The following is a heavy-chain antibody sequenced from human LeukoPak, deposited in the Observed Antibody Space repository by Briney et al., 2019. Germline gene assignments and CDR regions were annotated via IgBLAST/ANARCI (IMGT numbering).Heavy chain of an antibody. Sequence: ASVKVSCKASGYTFTGYYIHWVRQAPGQGLEGMGRINPNSGGTNYAQKFQGRVTMTRDTSISTAYMELSRLRSDDTAVYYCASGMGPIDSGSYLFDNWGQGTLVTVSS. V-gene: IGHV1-2*06. J-gene: IGHJ5*02. D-gene: IGHD1-26*01. CDR2: INPNSGGT. CDR3: ASGMGPIDSGSYLFDN. CDR1: GYTFTGYY.